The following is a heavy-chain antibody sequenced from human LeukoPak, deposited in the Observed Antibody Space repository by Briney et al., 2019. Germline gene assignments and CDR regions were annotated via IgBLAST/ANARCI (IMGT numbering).Heavy chain of an antibody. V-gene: IGHV3-23*01. CDR3: GRDPNGDYIGAFDM. J-gene: IGHJ3*02. CDR2: IRGGGGSE. CDR1: GFTFSAYA. Sequence: QPGGSLRLSCTASGFTFSAYAMMWVRQAPGKGPGWVSAIRGGGGSEFYADPVKGRFTISRDNSKNTLFLQMNNLRPEDTAVYYCGRDPNGDYIGAFDMWGPGTMVTVSS. D-gene: IGHD4-17*01.